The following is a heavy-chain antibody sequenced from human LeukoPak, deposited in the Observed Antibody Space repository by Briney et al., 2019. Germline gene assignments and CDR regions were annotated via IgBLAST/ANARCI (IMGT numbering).Heavy chain of an antibody. J-gene: IGHJ4*02. CDR1: GFTFSGYW. V-gene: IGHV3-74*01. D-gene: IGHD1-14*01. CDR2: INPGGSSI. CDR3: ARSNQADDY. Sequence: GGSLRLSCAASGFTFSGYWMHWVRQVPGKGLVWVARINPGGSSITYADSVKGRFTISRDNAKNTLYLQMDSLRAEDTGVYYCARSNQADDYWGQGTLVTVSS.